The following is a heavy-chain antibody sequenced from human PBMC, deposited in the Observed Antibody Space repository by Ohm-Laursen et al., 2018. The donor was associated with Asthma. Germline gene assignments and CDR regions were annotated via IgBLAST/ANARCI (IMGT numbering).Heavy chain of an antibody. CDR1: GDSINSDDYY. CDR2: IFQTGSS. CDR3: AREATVITRYFDS. J-gene: IGHJ4*02. V-gene: IGHV4-30-4*01. Sequence: TLSLTCTVSGDSINSDDYYWSWVRQPPGKGLEWIGYIFQTGSSYYNPSLKSRVSISVDTSKNQFSLRVSSVTAADTAVYYCAREATVITRYFDSWGQGILVTVSS. D-gene: IGHD4-23*01.